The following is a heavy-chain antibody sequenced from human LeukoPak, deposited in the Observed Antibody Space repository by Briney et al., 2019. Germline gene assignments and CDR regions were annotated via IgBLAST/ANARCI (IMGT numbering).Heavy chain of an antibody. D-gene: IGHD2-15*01. V-gene: IGHV4-34*01. CDR1: GGSFSGYY. CDR3: GLAVAAKGAFDI. CDR2: INHSGST. Sequence: SETLSLTCAVYGGSFSGYYWSWIRQPPGKGLEWIGEINHSGSTNYNPSLKSRVTISVDTSKNQFSLKLSSVTAADTAVYYCGLAVAAKGAFDIWGQETMVTVSS. J-gene: IGHJ3*02.